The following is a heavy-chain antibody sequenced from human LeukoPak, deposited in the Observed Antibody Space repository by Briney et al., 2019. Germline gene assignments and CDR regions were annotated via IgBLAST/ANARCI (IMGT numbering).Heavy chain of an antibody. CDR3: GKNRYSGSLSPFDI. V-gene: IGHV3-53*01. CDR2: TYSGGST. J-gene: IGHJ3*02. CDR1: GFTVSSNY. Sequence: PGGSLRLSCAASGFTVSSNYMSWVRQAPGKGLEWVSVTYSGGSTYYADSVKGRFTISRDNYKNTLYLQMNSLRAEDTAVYYCGKNRYSGSLSPFDIWGQGTMVTVSS. D-gene: IGHD1-26*01.